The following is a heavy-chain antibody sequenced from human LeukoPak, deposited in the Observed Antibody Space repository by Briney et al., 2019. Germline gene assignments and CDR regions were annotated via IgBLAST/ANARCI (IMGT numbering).Heavy chain of an antibody. D-gene: IGHD3-22*01. Sequence: GESLKISCKGSGYSFTSYWIGWVRQMPGKGLEWMGIIYPGDSDTRYSPSFQGQVTISADKSISNAYLQWSSLKASDTAMYYCARKLYDSSGYNNWFDPWGQGTLVTVSS. CDR2: IYPGDSDT. CDR3: ARKLYDSSGYNNWFDP. V-gene: IGHV5-51*01. J-gene: IGHJ5*02. CDR1: GYSFTSYW.